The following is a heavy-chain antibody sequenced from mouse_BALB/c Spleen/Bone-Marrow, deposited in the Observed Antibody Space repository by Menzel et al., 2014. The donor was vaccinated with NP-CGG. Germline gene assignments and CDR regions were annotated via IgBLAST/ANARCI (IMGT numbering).Heavy chain of an antibody. CDR3: TRGGNWEDFDY. V-gene: IGHV5-17*02. CDR1: GFTFSSFG. D-gene: IGHD4-1*01. CDR2: ISSDSGAI. J-gene: IGHJ2*01. Sequence: EVQVVESGGGLVQPGGSRKLSCAASGFTFSSFGMHWVRQAPEKGLEWIAYISSDSGAIFYADTVKGRFTISRGNPKNTLFLQMTSLRSEDTAMYFCTRGGNWEDFDYWGQGTTLTVSS.